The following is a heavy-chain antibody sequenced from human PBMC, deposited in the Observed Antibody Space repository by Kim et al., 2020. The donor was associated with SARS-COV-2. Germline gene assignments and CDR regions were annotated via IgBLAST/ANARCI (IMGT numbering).Heavy chain of an antibody. CDR2: IYYSGST. D-gene: IGHD1-26*01. V-gene: IGHV4-39*07. Sequence: SETLSLTCTVSGGSISSSSYYWGWIRQPPGKGLEWIGSIYYSGSTYYNPSLKSRVTISVDTSKNQFSLKLSSVTAADTAVYYCASHYSGSYFFDYWGQGTLVTVSS. CDR3: ASHYSGSYFFDY. J-gene: IGHJ4*02. CDR1: GGSISSSSYY.